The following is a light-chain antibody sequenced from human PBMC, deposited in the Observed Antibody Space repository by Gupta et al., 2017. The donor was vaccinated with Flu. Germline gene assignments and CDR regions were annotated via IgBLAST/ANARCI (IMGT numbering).Light chain of an antibody. V-gene: IGKV1-39*01. Sequence: DIRLTQSPSSLSASVGDRVTIPCRASQSISNYLNWYQQKPGKAPKLLIYAASSLQSGVPSRFSGSGSGTDFTLTSSRRQPEDFATYYCQQTYSLWTFGQGTTVEV. J-gene: IGKJ1*01. CDR3: QQTYSLWT. CDR2: AAS. CDR1: QSISNY.